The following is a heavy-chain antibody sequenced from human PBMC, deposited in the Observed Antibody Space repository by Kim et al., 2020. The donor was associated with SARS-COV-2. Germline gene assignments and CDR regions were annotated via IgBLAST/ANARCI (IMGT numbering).Heavy chain of an antibody. Sequence: SETLSLTCAVYGGSFSGYYWSWIRQPPGKGLEWIGEINHSGSTNYNPSLKSRVTISVDTSKNQFSLKLSSVTAADTAVYYCARGPFGMDVWGQGTTVTVSS. J-gene: IGHJ6*02. CDR1: GGSFSGYY. V-gene: IGHV4-34*01. CDR3: ARGPFGMDV. CDR2: INHSGST.